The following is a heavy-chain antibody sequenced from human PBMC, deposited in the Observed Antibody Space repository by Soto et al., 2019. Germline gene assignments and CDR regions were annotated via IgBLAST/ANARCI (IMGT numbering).Heavy chain of an antibody. V-gene: IGHV1-8*02. D-gene: IGHD2-15*01. CDR1: GYTFTSYA. Sequence: ASVKVSCKASGYTFTSYAMHWVRQATGQGLEWMGWMNPNSGNTGSAQKFQGRVTMTRNTSISTAYMELSSLRSEDTAVYYCARGGYLRALDYWGQGTLVTVSS. CDR3: ARGGYLRALDY. CDR2: MNPNSGNT. J-gene: IGHJ4*02.